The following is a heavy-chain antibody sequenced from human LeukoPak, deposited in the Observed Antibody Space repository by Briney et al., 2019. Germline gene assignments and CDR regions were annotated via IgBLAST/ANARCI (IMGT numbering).Heavy chain of an antibody. V-gene: IGHV4-34*01. J-gene: IGHJ4*02. CDR2: INHSGST. CDR1: GGSFSGYY. Sequence: SETLSLTCAVYGGSFSGYYWSWIRQPPGEGLEWIGEINHSGSTNYNPSLKSRVTISVDTSKSQFSLKLSSVTAADTAVYYCARGLGCSGGSCYPGYWGQGTLVTVSS. D-gene: IGHD2-15*01. CDR3: ARGLGCSGGSCYPGY.